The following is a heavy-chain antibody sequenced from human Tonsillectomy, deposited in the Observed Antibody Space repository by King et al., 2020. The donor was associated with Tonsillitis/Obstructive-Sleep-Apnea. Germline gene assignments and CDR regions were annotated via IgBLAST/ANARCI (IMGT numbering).Heavy chain of an antibody. J-gene: IGHJ6*02. V-gene: IGHV4-59*01. CDR1: GGSISSYY. Sequence: LQLQESGPGLVKPSETLSLTCTVSGGSISSYYWRWIRQPPGKGLEWLGYIYYSGCTHYNRSLKSRVTISVDTYKNQFSLKLSSVTAADTAGYYCAREKEMEIGMVVWGQETTVTVS. CDR2: IYYSGCT. CDR3: AREKEMEIGMVV. D-gene: IGHD5-24*01.